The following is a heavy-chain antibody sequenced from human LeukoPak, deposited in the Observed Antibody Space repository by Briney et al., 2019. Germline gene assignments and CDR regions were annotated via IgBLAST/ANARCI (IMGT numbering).Heavy chain of an antibody. V-gene: IGHV3-74*01. J-gene: IGHJ3*01. CDR3: AKDPTGTSAFDV. Sequence: TGGSLRLSCAASGFTFSNYWMHWVRQAPGKGLVWVSHIKSDGTSINFADSVKGRFSISRDNSKNTLYLQMNSLRVEDTAVYYCAKDPTGTSAFDVWGQGTMVTVSS. CDR2: IKSDGTSI. CDR1: GFTFSNYW. D-gene: IGHD1-1*01.